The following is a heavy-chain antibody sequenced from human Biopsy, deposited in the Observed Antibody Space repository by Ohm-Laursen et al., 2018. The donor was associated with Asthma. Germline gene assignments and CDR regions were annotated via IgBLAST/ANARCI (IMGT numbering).Heavy chain of an antibody. D-gene: IGHD3-22*01. CDR3: ARGDSSNWSHYYFDY. Sequence: SLRLSCAAFGFTFSTHHLSWVRQAPGKGLEWVSVIYSGGTSHTADSVRGRFTISRDYSKNTLYLQMHSLRAEDTAVYYCARGDSSNWSHYYFDYWGQGTLVTVSS. CDR2: IYSGGTS. CDR1: GFTFSTHH. J-gene: IGHJ4*02. V-gene: IGHV3-53*01.